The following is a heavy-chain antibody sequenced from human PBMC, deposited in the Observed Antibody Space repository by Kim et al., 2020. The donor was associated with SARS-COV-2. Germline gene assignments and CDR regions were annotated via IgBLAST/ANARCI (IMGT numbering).Heavy chain of an antibody. V-gene: IGHV2-70*11. Sequence: SGPTLVNPTQTLTLTYTFSGFSLFSRGMCVTWIRQPPGKALEWLARIDWDDDKYYNTSLKTRLTISKDTSKNQVVLTMTNMDPVDTATYYCARLRGTGTTRSQSYVYYSDVWGKGTTVTVSS. CDR1: GFSLFSRGMC. D-gene: IGHD1-7*01. J-gene: IGHJ6*03. CDR3: ARLRGTGTTRSQSYVYYSDV. CDR2: IDWDDDK.